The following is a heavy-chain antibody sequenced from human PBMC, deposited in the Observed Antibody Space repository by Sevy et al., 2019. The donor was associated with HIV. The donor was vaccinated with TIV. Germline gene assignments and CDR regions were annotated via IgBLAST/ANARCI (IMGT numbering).Heavy chain of an antibody. CDR1: GYTFTGYY. V-gene: IGHV1-2*02. J-gene: IGHJ6*02. Sequence: ASVKVSCKASGYTFTGYYMHWVRQAPGQGLEWMGWINPNSGGTNYAQKFQGRVTMTRDTSISTAYMELSRLRSDDTAVYYCARVRGGYVLVMDYGMDVWGQGTTVTVSS. CDR2: INPNSGGT. CDR3: ARVRGGYVLVMDYGMDV. D-gene: IGHD5-12*01.